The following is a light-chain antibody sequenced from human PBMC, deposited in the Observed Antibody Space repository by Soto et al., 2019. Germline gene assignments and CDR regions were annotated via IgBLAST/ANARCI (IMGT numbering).Light chain of an antibody. CDR2: EVS. CDR1: SSDVGGYNY. Sequence: QSALTQPASVSGSPGQSITISCTGTSSDVGGYNYVSWYQQHPGKAPKLIIFEVSTRPSGISNRFSGSKSGNTASLTISGLQAEVEAVFFCSSFASTTSVLFGGGTKLTVL. V-gene: IGLV2-14*01. CDR3: SSFASTTSVL. J-gene: IGLJ2*01.